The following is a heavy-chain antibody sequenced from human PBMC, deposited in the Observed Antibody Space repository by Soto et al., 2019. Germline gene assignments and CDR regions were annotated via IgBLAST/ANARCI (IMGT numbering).Heavy chain of an antibody. D-gene: IGHD3-3*01. CDR3: ARHKILERVFDY. Sequence: SATLSLTCSVSGDSISSSSYYWGWIRQTPGKGLEWIGNIYYRGSTYSNPSLKSRVTISVDTSKNQFSLKLNSVSAADTALYYCARHKILERVFDYWGQGTLVTVSS. CDR2: IYYRGST. V-gene: IGHV4-39*01. J-gene: IGHJ4*02. CDR1: GDSISSSSYY.